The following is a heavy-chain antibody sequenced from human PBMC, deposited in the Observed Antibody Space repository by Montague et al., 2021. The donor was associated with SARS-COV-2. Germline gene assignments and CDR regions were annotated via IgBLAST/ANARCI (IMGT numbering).Heavy chain of an antibody. Sequence: SETLSLTCTVSGGSISSSTYYWGWIRQPPGKGLEWIGSIYHSGSTYYNPSLKSRVTISVGTPKNQFSLKLSSVTAADTAVYYCARHGWGWLRLLRPFDYWGQGTLVTVSS. V-gene: IGHV4-39*01. CDR3: ARHGWGWLRLLRPFDY. CDR2: IYHSGST. CDR1: GGSISSSTYY. J-gene: IGHJ4*02. D-gene: IGHD5-12*01.